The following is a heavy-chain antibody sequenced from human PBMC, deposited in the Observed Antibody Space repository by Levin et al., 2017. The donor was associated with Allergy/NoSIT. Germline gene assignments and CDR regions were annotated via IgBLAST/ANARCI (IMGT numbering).Heavy chain of an antibody. CDR2: ISSSSSLI. CDR1: GFTFSSYS. J-gene: IGHJ4*02. Sequence: LSLTCVASGFTFSSYSMNWVRQAPGKGLEWVSYISSSSSLIYYADSVKGRFTISRDNAKNSLYLQMNSLRDEDTAVYYCARISGVELRYWGQGTLVTVSS. V-gene: IGHV3-48*02. D-gene: IGHD1-7*01. CDR3: ARISGVELRY.